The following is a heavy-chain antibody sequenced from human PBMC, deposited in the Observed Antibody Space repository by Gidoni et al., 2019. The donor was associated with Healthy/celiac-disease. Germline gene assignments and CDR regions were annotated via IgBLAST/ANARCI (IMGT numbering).Heavy chain of an antibody. Sequence: QVQLVASGGGVVQPGRSLRLSCAASGSPFRSYAMHWVRQAPGKGLEWVAVISYDGSNKYYADSVKGRFTISRDNSKNTLYLQMNSLRAEDTAVYYCARDKIIAAANVGMDVWGQGTTVTVSS. CDR1: GSPFRSYA. CDR3: ARDKIIAAANVGMDV. D-gene: IGHD6-13*01. V-gene: IGHV3-30-3*01. CDR2: ISYDGSNK. J-gene: IGHJ6*02.